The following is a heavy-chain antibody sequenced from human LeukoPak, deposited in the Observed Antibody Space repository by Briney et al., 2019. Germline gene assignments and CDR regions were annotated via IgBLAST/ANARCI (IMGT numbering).Heavy chain of an antibody. V-gene: IGHV1-2*02. CDR2: INANSGDT. CDR3: AREISGYSDY. CDR1: GYTFAGYY. J-gene: IGHJ4*02. Sequence: RASVKVSCKASGYTFAGYYMHWVRQAPGQGLEWMGWINANSGDTKYAQRFQGRVTMTRDTSFSTAYMELSRLRSDDTAIYYCAREISGYSDYRGQGTLVTVSS. D-gene: IGHD3-22*01.